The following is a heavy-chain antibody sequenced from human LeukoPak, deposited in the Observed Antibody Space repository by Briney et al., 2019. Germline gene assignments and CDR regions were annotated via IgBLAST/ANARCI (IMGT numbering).Heavy chain of an antibody. V-gene: IGHV3-33*01. Sequence: GGSLRLSCAASGFIFSSYGMHWVRQVPGKGLEWVAVIWYDGSNKYYADSVKGRFTISRDISKNTLYLQMNSLRAEDTAVYYCARVMEDASSQPLDVWGQGTTVTVSS. CDR1: GFIFSSYG. CDR2: IWYDGSNK. J-gene: IGHJ6*02. CDR3: ARVMEDASSQPLDV. D-gene: IGHD1-14*01.